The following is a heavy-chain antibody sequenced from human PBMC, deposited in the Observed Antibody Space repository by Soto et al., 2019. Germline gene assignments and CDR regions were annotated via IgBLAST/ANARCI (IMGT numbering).Heavy chain of an antibody. V-gene: IGHV5-51*01. CDR3: ARLMTTVVTTGMDV. Sequence: GESLKISWKASGYSFTSYLIGWVRQTPGKGLEWMGIIYPGDSDTRYSPSFQGQVTISADKTITTAYLQWSILKASDTAMYYCARLMTTVVTTGMDVWGQGTTVTVSS. CDR1: GYSFTSYL. D-gene: IGHD4-17*01. J-gene: IGHJ6*02. CDR2: IYPGDSDT.